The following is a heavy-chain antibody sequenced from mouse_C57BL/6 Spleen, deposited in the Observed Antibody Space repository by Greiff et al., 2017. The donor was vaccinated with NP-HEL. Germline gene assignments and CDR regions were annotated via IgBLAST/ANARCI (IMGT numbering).Heavy chain of an antibody. V-gene: IGHV1-80*01. CDR2: IYPGDGDT. CDR1: GYAFSSYW. J-gene: IGHJ4*01. CDR3: ARGDGYDSHYYDMDY. Sequence: VQLQQSGAELVKPGASVKISCKASGYAFSSYWMNWVKQRPGKGLEWIGQIYPGDGDTNYNGKFKGKATLTADKSSSTADMQLSSLTSEDSAVYFCARGDGYDSHYYDMDYWGQGTSVTVSS. D-gene: IGHD2-2*01.